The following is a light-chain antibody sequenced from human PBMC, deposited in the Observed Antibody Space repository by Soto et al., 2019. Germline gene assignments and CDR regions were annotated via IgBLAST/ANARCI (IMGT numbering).Light chain of an antibody. CDR1: QSISSW. Sequence: DIQMTQSPSTLSASVGDRVTITCRASQSISSWLAWYQQKPGKAPKLLIYKASSLESGVPSRFSGSGSGTEFTLTISRLEPKDFAVYYCQQYGSSRTFGQGTKVEIK. CDR3: QQYGSSRT. CDR2: KAS. J-gene: IGKJ1*01. V-gene: IGKV1-5*03.